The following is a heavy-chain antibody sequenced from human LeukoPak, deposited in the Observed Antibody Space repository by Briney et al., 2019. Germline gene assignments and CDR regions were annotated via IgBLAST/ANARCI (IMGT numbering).Heavy chain of an antibody. V-gene: IGHV3-43*02. J-gene: IGHJ4*02. CDR1: GFTFDDYA. D-gene: IGHD3-22*01. CDR2: LSGDGGST. Sequence: QPGGSLRLSCAASGFTFDDYAVHWVRQAPGKGLEWVSLLSGDGGSTYYADSVKGRFTISRDNSKNSLYLQMNSLRTEDTALYYCAKVLGYYDSSGYYQEGGFDYWGQGTLVTVSS. CDR3: AKVLGYYDSSGYYQEGGFDY.